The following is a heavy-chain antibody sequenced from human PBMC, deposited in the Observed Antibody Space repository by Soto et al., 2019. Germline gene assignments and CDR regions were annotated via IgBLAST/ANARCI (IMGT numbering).Heavy chain of an antibody. CDR2: IWPDDSDT. V-gene: IGHV5-51*01. CDR3: AIVVYSNDWYLYFDL. Sequence: PGESLKISCKGSGHSFATHWIGWVRQMPGKGLEWMGIIWPDDSDTRYSPSFQGQVTISADKSISTAYLQWSSLKASDTAMYYCAIVVYSNDWYLYFDLWGQGTLVTVSS. J-gene: IGHJ4*02. D-gene: IGHD6-19*01. CDR1: GHSFATHW.